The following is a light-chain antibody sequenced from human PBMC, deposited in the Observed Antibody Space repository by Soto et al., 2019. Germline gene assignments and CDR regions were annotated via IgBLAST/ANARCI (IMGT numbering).Light chain of an antibody. CDR3: QTWGTGIWV. V-gene: IGLV4-69*01. CDR2: LNSDGSH. J-gene: IGLJ3*02. Sequence: QSVLTQSPSASASLGASVKLTCTLSSGHSSYAIALHQQQPEKGPRYLMKLNSDGSHSKGDGIPDRFSGSSSGAERYLTSSSLQSEDEADYYCQTWGTGIWVFGGGTKLTVL. CDR1: SGHSSYA.